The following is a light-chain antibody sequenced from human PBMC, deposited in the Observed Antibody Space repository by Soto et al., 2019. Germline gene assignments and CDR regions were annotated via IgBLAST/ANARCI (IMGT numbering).Light chain of an antibody. CDR2: DAS. CDR3: QQYSDYSAHGLT. V-gene: IGKV1-5*01. J-gene: IGKJ4*01. CDR1: QPVITS. Sequence: DIQLTQSPSALSASIGDRVTITCRASQPVITSLAWYQHKPGEAPKLLIYDASILQTGVPSRFSGYASGTEFTLTITSVQPDDFATYCCQQYSDYSAHGLTFGGGTKVDIK.